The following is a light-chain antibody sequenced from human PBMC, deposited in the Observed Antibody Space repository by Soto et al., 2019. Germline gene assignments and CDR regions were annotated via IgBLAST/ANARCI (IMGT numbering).Light chain of an antibody. CDR3: HQCSSYPDT. CDR2: KAS. CDR1: QSISSW. V-gene: IGKV1-5*03. J-gene: IGKJ2*01. Sequence: DIQMTQSPSTLSSSVGDRATITCRASQSISSWLSWYQQKPAKAPKLLIYKASSLESGVTSSFSGSGSGTECPITISMLQPDDFATYYCHQCSSYPDTFGQGTKLEIK.